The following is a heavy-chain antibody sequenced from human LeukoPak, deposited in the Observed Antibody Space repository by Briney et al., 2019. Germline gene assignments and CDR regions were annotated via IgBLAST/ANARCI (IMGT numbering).Heavy chain of an antibody. CDR3: AKHREGGMDV. CDR1: GYIFRSFG. CDR2: VSYDAKHK. V-gene: IGHV3-30*18. Sequence: GGSLRLSCVASGYIFRSFGMHWVRQAPGKGLEWVAVVSYDAKHKFYADSVRGRFTISRDNSKNTVYLQMNSLRAEDTATYYCAKHREGGMDVWGQGTTVIVS. J-gene: IGHJ6*02.